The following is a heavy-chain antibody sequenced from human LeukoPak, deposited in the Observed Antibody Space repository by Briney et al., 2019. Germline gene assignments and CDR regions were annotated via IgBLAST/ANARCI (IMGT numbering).Heavy chain of an antibody. V-gene: IGHV1-69*05. CDR3: ARGWAAAYYYYYMDV. CDR2: IIPIFGTA. Sequence: SVKVSCKASGGTFSSYAVSWVRQAPGQGLEWMGGIIPIFGTANYAQKFQGRVTITTDESTSPAYRELSSLRSEDTAVYYCARGWAAAYYYYYMDVWGKGTTVTVSS. J-gene: IGHJ6*03. D-gene: IGHD6-13*01. CDR1: GGTFSSYA.